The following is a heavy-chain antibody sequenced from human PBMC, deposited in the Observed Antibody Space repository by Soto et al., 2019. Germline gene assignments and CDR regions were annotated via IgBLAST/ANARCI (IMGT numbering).Heavy chain of an antibody. Sequence: EVQLVESGGNLVQPGGSLRLSCAGSGFTFSRHGMIWARQAPGKGLEWVSAISGSGGSTYYADSVKGRFTISRDNSKNTLYLQMNSLRAEDTAVYYCAKDDYGDYVSSALDYWGQGTLVTVSS. J-gene: IGHJ4*02. D-gene: IGHD4-17*01. CDR3: AKDDYGDYVSSALDY. CDR1: GFTFSRHG. CDR2: ISGSGGST. V-gene: IGHV3-23*04.